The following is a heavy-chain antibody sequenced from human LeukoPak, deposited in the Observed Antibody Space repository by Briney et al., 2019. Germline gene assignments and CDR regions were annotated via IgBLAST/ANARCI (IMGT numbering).Heavy chain of an antibody. D-gene: IGHD3-3*01. CDR3: AREGGFYRPLDY. CDR1: GGFVSSTNW. Sequence: SETLSLTCGVSGGFVSSTNWWTWVRQPPGKGLEWIGEVHLDGRTNYNPSLKSRLIMSVDLPENHISLKLTSVTAADTAVYYCAREGGFYRPLDYSGQGTLVTVSS. V-gene: IGHV4-4*02. CDR2: VHLDGRT. J-gene: IGHJ4*02.